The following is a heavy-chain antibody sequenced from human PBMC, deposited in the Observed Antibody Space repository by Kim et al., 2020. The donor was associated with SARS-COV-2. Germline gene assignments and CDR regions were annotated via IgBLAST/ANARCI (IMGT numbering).Heavy chain of an antibody. CDR1: GYSFTSYW. CDR3: ARHEVVGATGWFDP. CDR2: IYPGDSDT. Sequence: GESLEISCKGSGYSFTSYWIGWVRQMPGKGLEWIGIIYPGDSDTRYRPSFQGQVTISADKSISTAYLQWSSLKASDTAMYYCARHEVVGATGWFDPWGQGTLVTVSS. D-gene: IGHD1-26*01. V-gene: IGHV5-51*01. J-gene: IGHJ5*02.